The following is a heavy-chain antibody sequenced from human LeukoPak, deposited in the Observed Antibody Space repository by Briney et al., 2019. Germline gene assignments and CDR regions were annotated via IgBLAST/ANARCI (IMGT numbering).Heavy chain of an antibody. D-gene: IGHD3-22*01. CDR2: IGTYGGDT. Sequence: GASVMVSCKATSRISWVRQAPGQGLEWMGWIGTYGGDTYYAQKFQGRITVTTDTSTSTVYMELRNLRSDDTAVYYCARDLWNFYDDSGYNRDFDSWGQGTLVTVSS. CDR3: ARDLWNFYDDSGYNRDFDS. J-gene: IGHJ5*01. V-gene: IGHV1-18*01. CDR1: TSR.